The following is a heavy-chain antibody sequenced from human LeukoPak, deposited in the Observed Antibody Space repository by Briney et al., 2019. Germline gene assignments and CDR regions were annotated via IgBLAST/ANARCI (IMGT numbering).Heavy chain of an antibody. CDR3: ARDYYGSGSWDY. V-gene: IGHV3-66*01. Sequence: GGSLRLSCAASGFTVSSNYMSWVRQAPGKGLEWVSVIYSGGSTYYADSVKGRCTICRDNSKNTLYLQMNSLRAEDTAVYYCARDYYGSGSWDYWGQGTLVTVSS. D-gene: IGHD3-10*01. CDR2: IYSGGST. CDR1: GFTVSSNY. J-gene: IGHJ4*02.